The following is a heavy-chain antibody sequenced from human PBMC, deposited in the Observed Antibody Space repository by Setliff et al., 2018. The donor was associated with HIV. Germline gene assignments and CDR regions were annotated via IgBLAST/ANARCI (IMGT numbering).Heavy chain of an antibody. J-gene: IGHJ3*01. V-gene: IGHV4-28*01. CDR3: ARQSYYVTGSFYTDVFDL. CDR2: INHNELT. D-gene: IGHD3-10*01. CDR1: GYSISSSNW. Sequence: PSETLSLTCVVSGYSISSSNWWGWIRQPPGKGLEWIGYINHNELTYYNPSLKSRIIMSVDTSKKQLSLKLSSVTAVDTAVYYCARQSYYVTGSFYTDVFDLWGQGTVVTVSS.